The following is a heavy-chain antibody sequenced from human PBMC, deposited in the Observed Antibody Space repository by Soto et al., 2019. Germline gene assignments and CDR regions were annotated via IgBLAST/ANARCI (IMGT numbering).Heavy chain of an antibody. Sequence: SGPTLVNPTQTLTLTCTFSGFSLCTSGMCVSWIRQPPGKALEWLALIYWDDDKRYSPSLKSRLTITKDTSKNQVVLTMTNMDPVDTATYYCAHSSLKYYDFWSGYYPNWFDPWGQGTLVTVSS. J-gene: IGHJ5*02. CDR3: AHSSLKYYDFWSGYYPNWFDP. V-gene: IGHV2-5*08. D-gene: IGHD3-3*01. CDR2: IYWDDDK. CDR1: GFSLCTSGMC.